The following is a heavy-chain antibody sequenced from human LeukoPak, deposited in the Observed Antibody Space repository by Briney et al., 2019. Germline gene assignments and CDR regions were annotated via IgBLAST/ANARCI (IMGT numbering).Heavy chain of an antibody. CDR3: ARAPRRSYYGSGSYSGYFDY. Sequence: PSETLSLTCAAYGGSFSGYYWSWIRQPPGKGLEWIGEINHIGSTNYNPSLKSRVTISVNTPKNQFSLKVSSVTAADTAVYYCARAPRRSYYGSGSYSGYFDYWGQGTLVTVSS. V-gene: IGHV4-34*01. D-gene: IGHD3-10*01. CDR1: GGSFSGYY. J-gene: IGHJ4*02. CDR2: INHIGST.